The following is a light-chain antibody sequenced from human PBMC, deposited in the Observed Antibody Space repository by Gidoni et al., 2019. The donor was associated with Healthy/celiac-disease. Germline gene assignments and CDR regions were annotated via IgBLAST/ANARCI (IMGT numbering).Light chain of an antibody. J-gene: IGLJ2*01. CDR2: EVS. V-gene: IGLV2-14*01. Sequence: QSALTQPASVSESPGQSITISCTGTSSDVGGYNYVSWCRQHPGKAPKLMIYEVSNRPSGVSNRFSGSKSGNTASLTISGLQAEDEADYYCSSYTSSSTLKVFGGGTKLTVL. CDR1: SSDVGGYNY. CDR3: SSYTSSSTLKV.